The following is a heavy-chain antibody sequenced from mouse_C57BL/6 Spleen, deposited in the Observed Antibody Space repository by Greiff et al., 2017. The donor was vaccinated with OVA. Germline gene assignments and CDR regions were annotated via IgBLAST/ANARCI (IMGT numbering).Heavy chain of an antibody. V-gene: IGHV1-63*01. CDR2: IYPGGGYP. CDR3: ARGGDYDGFDY. Sequence: VQLHQSGAELVRPGTSVKMSCKASGYTFTNYWIGWAKQRPGHGLEWIGDIYPGGGYPTYNEKFKGKATLTADKSSSTAYMQFSSLTSEDSAIYYCARGGDYDGFDYWGQGTTLTVSS. J-gene: IGHJ2*01. CDR1: GYTFTNYW. D-gene: IGHD2-4*01.